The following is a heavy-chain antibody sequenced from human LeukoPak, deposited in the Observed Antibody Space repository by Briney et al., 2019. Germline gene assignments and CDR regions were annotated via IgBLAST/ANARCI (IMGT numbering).Heavy chain of an antibody. CDR2: IKQDGSEK. CDR1: GFTFSSYW. V-gene: IGHV3-7*01. J-gene: IGHJ4*02. D-gene: IGHD3-16*02. Sequence: PGGSLRLSCAASGFTFSSYWMSWVRQAPGKGLEWVANIKQDGSEKYYVDSVKGRFTISRDNAKNSLYLQMNSLRAEDTAVYYCARDISSPSRYFDYWGQGTLVTVSS. CDR3: ARDISSPSRYFDY.